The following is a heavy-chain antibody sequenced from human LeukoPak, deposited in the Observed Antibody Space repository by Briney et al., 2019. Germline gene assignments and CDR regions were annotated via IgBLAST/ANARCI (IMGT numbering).Heavy chain of an antibody. CDR3: ARSYIWTGLFDY. CDR2: VYSGGST. D-gene: IGHD3-9*01. V-gene: IGHV3-53*01. Sequence: PGGSLRLSCAASGFTVSSNYMSWVRQAPGKGLEWVSVVYSGGSTYYADSVKGRFTISRDNSENTLYLQMNSLRAEDTAVYYCARSYIWTGLFDYWGQGTLVTVSS. J-gene: IGHJ4*02. CDR1: GFTVSSNY.